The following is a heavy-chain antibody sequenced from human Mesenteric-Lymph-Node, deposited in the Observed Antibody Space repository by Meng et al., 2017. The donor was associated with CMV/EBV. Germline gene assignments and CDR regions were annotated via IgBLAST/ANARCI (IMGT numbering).Heavy chain of an antibody. CDR3: ATEYSSSPGVVLGDAFHI. V-gene: IGHV3-30*02. J-gene: IGHJ3*02. CDR1: GFTFSTYG. CDR2: IREDGSRK. D-gene: IGHD6-6*01. Sequence: GGSLRLSCAASGFTFSTYGMHWVRQVSGKGLEWVAFIREDGSRKFHAASVKGRFTISRDNSKNTLYVQMNSLRDEDTAVYYCATEYSSSPGVVLGDAFHIWGQGTVVTVSS.